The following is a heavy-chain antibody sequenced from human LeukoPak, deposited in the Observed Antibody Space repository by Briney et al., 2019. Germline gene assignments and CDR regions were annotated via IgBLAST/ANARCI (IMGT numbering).Heavy chain of an antibody. J-gene: IGHJ3*02. V-gene: IGHV1-69*01. D-gene: IGHD5-18*01. CDR2: IIPIFGTA. Sequence: ASVKVSCKASGGTFSSYAISWVRQAPGQGLEWMGGIIPIFGTANYAQKFQGRVTITADESTSTAYMELSSLRSEDTAVYYCARGHPTSPDTAMVYDIWGQGTMVTVSS. CDR3: ARGHPTSPDTAMVYDI. CDR1: GGTFSSYA.